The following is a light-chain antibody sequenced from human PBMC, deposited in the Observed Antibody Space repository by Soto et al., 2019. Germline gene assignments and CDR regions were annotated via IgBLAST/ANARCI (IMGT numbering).Light chain of an antibody. CDR1: QSVSSD. Sequence: EIVMTQSPATLSVSPGDRATLSCRASQSVSSDLAWYQQKPGQAPRLLIYDASTRATGIPPKFSGSGSGTEFTLTISSLQSEDVAVYYCQQYNNWYTFGQGTKLEIK. V-gene: IGKV3-15*01. CDR3: QQYNNWYT. J-gene: IGKJ2*01. CDR2: DAS.